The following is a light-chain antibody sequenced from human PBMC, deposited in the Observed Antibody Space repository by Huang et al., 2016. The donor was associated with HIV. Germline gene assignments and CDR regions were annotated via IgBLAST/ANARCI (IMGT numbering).Light chain of an antibody. CDR3: QQYNNWPLT. Sequence: EIVMTQSPATLSLSPGERATLSCRASQSVSSNLAWYQQKPGQAPRLLIYGASTRATGSPARFSGSGSVTEFTLTISSLQSEDFAVYYCQQYNNWPLTFGQGTRLEIK. V-gene: IGKV3-15*01. CDR2: GAS. CDR1: QSVSSN. J-gene: IGKJ5*01.